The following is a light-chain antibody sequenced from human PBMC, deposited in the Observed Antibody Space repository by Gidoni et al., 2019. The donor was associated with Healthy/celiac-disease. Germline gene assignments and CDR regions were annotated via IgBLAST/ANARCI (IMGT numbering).Light chain of an antibody. CDR3: QQYNTWLRGT. V-gene: IGKV3-15*01. CDR1: QSVSSN. J-gene: IGKJ4*01. CDR2: GAS. Sequence: EIVRTQSPATRSVSPGERATLSCRASQSVSSNLAWYQQKPGQAPRLLIYGASTRATGIPARFSGSGSGTEFTLTISSLQSEDFAVYYCQQYNTWLRGTFGGGTKVEIK.